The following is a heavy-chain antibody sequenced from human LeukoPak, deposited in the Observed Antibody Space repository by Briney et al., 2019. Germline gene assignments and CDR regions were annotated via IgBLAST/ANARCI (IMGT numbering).Heavy chain of an antibody. V-gene: IGHV4-4*09. J-gene: IGHJ6*03. CDR3: ARGRSAVVTPDYYYYYCMDV. D-gene: IGHD4-23*01. CDR2: IHTSGGS. CDR1: GGSISDSH. Sequence: SETLSLTCTVSGGSISDSHWSWIRQPPGKGLEWIGNIHTSGGSNYSPSLKSRVTISLDMSRNQFSLGLSSVTAADTAVYYCARGRSAVVTPDYYYYYCMDVWGKGTTVTVSS.